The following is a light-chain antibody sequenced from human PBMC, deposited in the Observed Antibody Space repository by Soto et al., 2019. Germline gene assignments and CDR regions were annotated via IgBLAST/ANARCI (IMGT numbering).Light chain of an antibody. CDR3: QQYGNSPQT. CDR1: QSVSSSY. V-gene: IGKV3-20*01. CDR2: GAS. Sequence: EIVLTQSPGTLSLSPGERATLSCRASQSVSSSYLAWYQQKPGQPPRLLIYGASSRATGIPNRFSGSGSGTDFTLTISRLEPEDFAVYYCQQYGNSPQTFGQGTKVDI. J-gene: IGKJ1*01.